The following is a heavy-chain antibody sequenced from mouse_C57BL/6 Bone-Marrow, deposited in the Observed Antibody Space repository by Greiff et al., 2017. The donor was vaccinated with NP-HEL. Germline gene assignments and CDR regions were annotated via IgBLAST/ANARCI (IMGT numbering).Heavy chain of an antibody. J-gene: IGHJ4*01. CDR2: IDPEDGET. CDR1: GFTFKDYY. V-gene: IGHV14-2*01. D-gene: IGHD1-1*01. CDR3: AREGYYDGYAMDN. Sequence: VQLQQSGAELVKPGASVKLSCTASGFTFKDYYMHWVKQRTEQGLEWIGWIDPEDGETTYAPKFQGKATITADTSSNTAYLQLSSLTSEDTAVYDCAREGYYDGYAMDNWGQGTSVTVSS.